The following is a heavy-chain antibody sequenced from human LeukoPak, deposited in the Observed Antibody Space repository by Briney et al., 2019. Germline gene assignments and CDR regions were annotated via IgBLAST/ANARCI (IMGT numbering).Heavy chain of an antibody. J-gene: IGHJ4*02. CDR3: ANSGSYSIY. Sequence: TGGSLRLSCAASGFSFSVYWMHWVRQAPGKGLEWVSSITSSGTTNYADSVKDRFVISRDNSKDTLFLQMNSLRVEDTAVYYCANSGSYSIYWGQGTLVTVSS. D-gene: IGHD1-26*01. CDR1: GFSFSVYW. CDR2: ITSSGTT. V-gene: IGHV3-69-1*01.